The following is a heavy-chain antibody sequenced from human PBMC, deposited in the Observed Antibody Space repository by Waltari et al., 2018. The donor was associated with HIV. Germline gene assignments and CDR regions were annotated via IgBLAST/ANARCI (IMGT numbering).Heavy chain of an antibody. V-gene: IGHV4-61*02. Sequence: QVQLQESGPGLVKPSQTLSLTCTVSGGPINSGSYYWNWIRQPAGKGLEWIGRLYTSGNTNYDPTLKSRVTITVDTSKNQFSLRLSSVTASDTGIYYCTRTSTGSDYYYEVDVWGQGTTVTVS. CDR1: GGPINSGSYY. D-gene: IGHD3-22*01. CDR2: LYTSGNT. J-gene: IGHJ6*02. CDR3: TRTSTGSDYYYEVDV.